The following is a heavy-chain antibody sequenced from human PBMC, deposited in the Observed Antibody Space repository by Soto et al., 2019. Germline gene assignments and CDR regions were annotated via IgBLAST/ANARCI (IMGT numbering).Heavy chain of an antibody. V-gene: IGHV3-33*01. CDR1: GFTFSSYG. J-gene: IGHJ6*02. CDR3: ARAGYSSSWSPEPYGMDV. D-gene: IGHD6-13*01. Sequence: SCAASGFTFSSYGMHWVRQAPGKGLEWVAVIWYDGSNKYYADSVKGRFTISRDNSKNTLYLQMNSLRAEDTAVYYCARAGYSSSWSPEPYGMDVWGQGTTVTVS. CDR2: IWYDGSNK.